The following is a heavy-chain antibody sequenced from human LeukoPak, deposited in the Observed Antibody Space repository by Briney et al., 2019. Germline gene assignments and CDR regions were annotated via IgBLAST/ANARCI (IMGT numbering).Heavy chain of an antibody. D-gene: IGHD4/OR15-4a*01. J-gene: IGHJ4*02. CDR1: GFTFRNYN. CDR3: ARRAGAYSHPYDY. Sequence: PGGSLRLSCAASGFTFRNYNMNWVRQAPGKGLEWVSSISSSSSYIYYADSVKGRFTISRDNSKNTLYLQMNSLRAEDTAVYYCARRAGAYSHPYDYWGQGTLVTVSS. CDR2: ISSSSSYI. V-gene: IGHV3-21*04.